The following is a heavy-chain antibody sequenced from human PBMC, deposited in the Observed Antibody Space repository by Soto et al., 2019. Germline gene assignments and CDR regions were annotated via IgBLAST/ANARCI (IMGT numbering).Heavy chain of an antibody. CDR2: IYFNGNT. V-gene: IGHV4-59*12. D-gene: IGHD6-13*01. CDR3: AREGSSTWTYYFDF. J-gene: IGHJ4*02. Sequence: SETLSLTCTVSAASFSKYYWSWIRQPPGKGLEWIGYIYFNGNTNYNPSLKRRVTISIDTSKNQFSLQLNSVTPEDTAVYCCAREGSSTWTYYFDFWGQGILVTVSS. CDR1: AASFSKYY.